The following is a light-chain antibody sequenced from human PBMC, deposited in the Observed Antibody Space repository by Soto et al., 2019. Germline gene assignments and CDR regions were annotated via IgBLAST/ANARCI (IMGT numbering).Light chain of an antibody. CDR2: GAS. J-gene: IGKJ1*01. CDR3: QHYGSSLT. V-gene: IGKV3-20*01. CDR1: QSVSSTY. Sequence: EIVLTQSPGTLSLSPGESATLSCRASQSVSSTYLAWYQQKPGQAPRLLIYGASSRAPGIPDRFSGGGSGTDFTLTISRLEPEDFAVYYCQHYGSSLTFGQGTKVDI.